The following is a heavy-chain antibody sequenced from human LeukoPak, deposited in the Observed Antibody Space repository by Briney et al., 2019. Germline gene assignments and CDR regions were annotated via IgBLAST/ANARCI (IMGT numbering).Heavy chain of an antibody. Sequence: SETLSLTCAVSGGSISSGGYSWSWIRQPPGKGLEWIGYIYHSGSTYYNPSLKSRVTISVDRSKNQFSLKLSSVTAADTAVYCGARGGGGTMVRGVITNWFDPWGQGTLVTVSS. CDR2: IYHSGST. D-gene: IGHD3-10*01. CDR3: ARGGGGTMVRGVITNWFDP. J-gene: IGHJ5*02. V-gene: IGHV4-30-2*01. CDR1: GGSISSGGYS.